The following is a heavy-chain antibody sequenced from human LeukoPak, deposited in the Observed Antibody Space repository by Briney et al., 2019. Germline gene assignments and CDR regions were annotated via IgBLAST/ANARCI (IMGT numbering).Heavy chain of an antibody. V-gene: IGHV3-30*02. CDR2: IRYDGSNK. CDR1: GFTFSSYG. CDR3: ANLVAPAADY. J-gene: IGHJ4*02. D-gene: IGHD2-2*01. Sequence: GGSLRLSCAASGFTFSSYGMHWVRQAPGKGLEWVAFIRYDGSNKYYADSVKGRFTISRDNSKNTLYLQMNSLRAEDTAVYYCANLVAPAADYRGQGTLVTVSS.